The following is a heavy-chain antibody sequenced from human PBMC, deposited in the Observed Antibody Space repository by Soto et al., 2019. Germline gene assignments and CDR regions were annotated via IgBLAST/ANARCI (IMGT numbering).Heavy chain of an antibody. D-gene: IGHD2-15*01. J-gene: IGHJ3*02. CDR2: ISGSGGST. CDR3: AKGLQQCSGGSCYWEMGDAFDI. V-gene: IGHV3-23*01. CDR1: GFTFSSYA. Sequence: GGSLRLSCAASGFTFSSYAMSWVRQAPGKGLEWVSAISGSGGSTYYADSVKGRFTISRDNSKNTLYLQMNSLRAEDTAVYYCAKGLQQCSGGSCYWEMGDAFDIWGQGAMVTVSS.